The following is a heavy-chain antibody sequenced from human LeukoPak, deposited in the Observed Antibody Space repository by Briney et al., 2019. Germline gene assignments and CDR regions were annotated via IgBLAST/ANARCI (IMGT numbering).Heavy chain of an antibody. V-gene: IGHV1-2*02. CDR3: ASQQPGGIAAAEFDY. J-gene: IGHJ4*02. CDR2: INPNSGGT. CDR1: GYTFTGYY. Sequence: GASVKVSCKASGYTFTGYYMHWVRQAPGQGLEWMGWINPNSGGTNYAQKFQGRVTMTRDTSISTAYMELSRLRSDDTAVYYCASQQPGGIAAAEFDYWGQGTLVTVSS. D-gene: IGHD6-13*01.